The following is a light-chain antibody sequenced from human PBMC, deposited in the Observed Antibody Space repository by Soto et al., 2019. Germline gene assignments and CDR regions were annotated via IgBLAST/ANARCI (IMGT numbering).Light chain of an antibody. CDR3: QQSYNTPYT. V-gene: IGKV1-39*01. CDR1: QSISTY. Sequence: DIQMTQSPSSLSASVGDRVTITCRASQSISTYLNWYQQKPGKAPKLLIYAKSTLQSGVPSRFSGSGSGIDFTLTISSLQPEDFATYYCQQSYNTPYTFGQGTKLEIK. J-gene: IGKJ2*01. CDR2: AKS.